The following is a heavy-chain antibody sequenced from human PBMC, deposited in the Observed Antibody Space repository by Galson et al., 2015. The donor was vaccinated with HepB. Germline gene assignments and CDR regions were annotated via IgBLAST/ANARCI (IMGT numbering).Heavy chain of an antibody. CDR1: GFTFSSHD. CDR3: AKDMEWLVPIYHFDY. CDR2: ISGSGGST. J-gene: IGHJ4*02. V-gene: IGHV3-23*01. Sequence: SLRLSCAASGFTFSSHDMSWVRQAPGKGLEWVSGISGSGGSTHCADSVKGRFTISRDNSKNTLYLQMNSLRAEDTAVYYCAKDMEWLVPIYHFDYWGQGTLLTVSS. D-gene: IGHD6-19*01.